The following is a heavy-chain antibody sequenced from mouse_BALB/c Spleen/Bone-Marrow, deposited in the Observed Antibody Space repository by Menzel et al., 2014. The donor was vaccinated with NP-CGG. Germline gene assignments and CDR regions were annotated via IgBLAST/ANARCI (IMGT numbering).Heavy chain of an antibody. CDR2: ISSGGSYT. J-gene: IGHJ3*01. V-gene: IGHV5-6*01. CDR1: GFTFSSYG. D-gene: IGHD2-4*01. CDR3: ARRDYDYDGPWFAY. Sequence: EVQLQESGGDLVKPGGPLKLSCAASGFTFSSYGVSWVRQTPDKRLEWVATISSGGSYTYYPDSVKGRFTISRDNAKNTLYLQMSSQKSEDTAMYYCARRDYDYDGPWFAYWGQGTLVTVSA.